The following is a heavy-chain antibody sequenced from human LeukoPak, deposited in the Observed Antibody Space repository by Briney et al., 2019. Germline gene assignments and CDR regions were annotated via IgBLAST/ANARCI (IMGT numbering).Heavy chain of an antibody. CDR3: ARDLLSYCSGGSCYSGNWFDP. D-gene: IGHD2-15*01. CDR1: GGSISSYY. J-gene: IGHJ5*02. Sequence: PSETLSLTCTVSGGSISSYYWSWIRQPAGKGLEWIGYIYTSGSTNYNPSLKSRVTISVDTSKNQFSLKLSSVTAADTAVYYCARDLLSYCSGGSCYSGNWFDPWGQGTLVTVSS. CDR2: IYTSGST. V-gene: IGHV4-4*07.